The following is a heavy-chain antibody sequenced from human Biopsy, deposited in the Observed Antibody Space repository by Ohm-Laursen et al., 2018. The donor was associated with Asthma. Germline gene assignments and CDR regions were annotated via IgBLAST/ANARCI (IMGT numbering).Heavy chain of an antibody. CDR3: ARATSTWSQSGPHFFDH. Sequence: SETLSLTCTVSPVSINDYYWNWIRQFPGKGLEWIGYVHSSGSTRFNPSLKSRVTVSVDTSVDQVSLKLSSVSAADTAIYYCARATSTWSQSGPHFFDHWGPGTLVTVSS. J-gene: IGHJ5*02. V-gene: IGHV4-59*01. CDR1: PVSINDYY. CDR2: VHSSGST. D-gene: IGHD6-13*01.